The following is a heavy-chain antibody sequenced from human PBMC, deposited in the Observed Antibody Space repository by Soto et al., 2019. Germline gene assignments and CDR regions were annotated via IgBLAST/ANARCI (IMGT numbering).Heavy chain of an antibody. CDR2: IYYSGST. D-gene: IGHD6-19*01. V-gene: IGHV4-61*01. J-gene: IGHJ4*02. Sequence: QVQLQESGPGLVKPSETLSLTCTVSGGSVSSGSYYWSWIRQPPGKGLEWIGYIYYSGSTNYNPSLKSRVTISVDTSKNQFSLKLSSVTAADTAVYYCARSIAVAGNSVFNDYWGQGTLVTVSS. CDR1: GGSVSSGSYY. CDR3: ARSIAVAGNSVFNDY.